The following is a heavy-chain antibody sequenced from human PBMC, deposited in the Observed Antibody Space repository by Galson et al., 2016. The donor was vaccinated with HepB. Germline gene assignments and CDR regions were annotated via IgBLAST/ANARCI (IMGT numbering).Heavy chain of an antibody. D-gene: IGHD2/OR15-2a*01. Sequence: TLSLTCNVSGGSISVGHHYWSWIRQHPGKGLEWIGYIYYSGSTYYNPSLKSRLTLSVDTSKNQFSLKLRSVTAADTAVYYCARDVVIVLPTATALSYYYYMDVWGKGTTVTVSS. J-gene: IGHJ6*03. CDR2: IYYSGST. V-gene: IGHV4-31*03. CDR3: ARDVVIVLPTATALSYYYYMDV. CDR1: GGSISVGHHY.